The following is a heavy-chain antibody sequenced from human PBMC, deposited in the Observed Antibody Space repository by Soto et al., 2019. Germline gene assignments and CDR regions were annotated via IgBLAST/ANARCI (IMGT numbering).Heavy chain of an antibody. CDR2: ISSSSSYT. CDR3: ARAISTPVADFDY. CDR1: RFTFSDYY. Sequence: PGGSPRLSCAASRFTFSDYYMSWIRQAPGKGLEWVSYISSSSSYTNYADSVKGRFTISRDNAKNSLYLQMNSLRAEDTAVYYCARAISTPVADFDYWGQGTLVTVSS. V-gene: IGHV3-11*06. J-gene: IGHJ4*02.